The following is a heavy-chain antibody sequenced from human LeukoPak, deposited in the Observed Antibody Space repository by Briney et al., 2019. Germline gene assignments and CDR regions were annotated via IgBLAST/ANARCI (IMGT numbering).Heavy chain of an antibody. CDR3: ARGWGGDAFDI. Sequence: PSQTLSLTCTVSGGSISSGSYYWSWIRQPAGKGLEWIGRIYTSGSTNYNPSLKSRATISVDTSKNQFSLKLSSVTAAETAVYYCARGWGGDAFDIWGQGTMVTVSS. D-gene: IGHD3-16*01. CDR2: IYTSGST. CDR1: GGSISSGSYY. J-gene: IGHJ3*02. V-gene: IGHV4-61*02.